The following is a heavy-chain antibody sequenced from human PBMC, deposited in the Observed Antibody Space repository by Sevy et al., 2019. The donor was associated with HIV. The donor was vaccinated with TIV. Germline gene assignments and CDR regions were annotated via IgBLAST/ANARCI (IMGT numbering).Heavy chain of an antibody. V-gene: IGHV2-5*02. CDR1: GFSLSANGGA. Sequence: SGPTLVKPTQTLTLTCTFSGFSLSANGGAVGWIRQPPGKALECLALIYWDDNKRYSPSLRSRLAIPKDTSKNQVVLTITDMDPVDTATYYCAHRRAHWADLDFWGHGTLVTVSS. J-gene: IGHJ4*01. D-gene: IGHD7-27*01. CDR2: IYWDDNK. CDR3: AHRRAHWADLDF.